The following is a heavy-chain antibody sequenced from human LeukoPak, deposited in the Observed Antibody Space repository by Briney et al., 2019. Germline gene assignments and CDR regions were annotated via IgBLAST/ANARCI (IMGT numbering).Heavy chain of an antibody. V-gene: IGHV1-69*06. Sequence: ASVKVSCKASGGTFSSYAISWVRQAPGQGLEWMGRIIPIFGTANYAQKFQGRVTITADKSTSTAYMELRSLRSDDTAVYYCARDKGGYCSSTSCYSGWFDPWGQGTLVTVSS. CDR1: GGTFSSYA. D-gene: IGHD2-2*01. CDR3: ARDKGGYCSSTSCYSGWFDP. J-gene: IGHJ5*02. CDR2: IIPIFGTA.